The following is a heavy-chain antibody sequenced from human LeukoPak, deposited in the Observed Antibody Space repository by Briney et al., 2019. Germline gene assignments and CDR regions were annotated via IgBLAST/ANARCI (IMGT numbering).Heavy chain of an antibody. CDR1: GGSFSGYY. Sequence: PSETLSLTCAVYGGSFSGYYWSWIRQHPGKGLEWIGYIYYSGSTYYNPSLKSRVTISVDTSKNQFSLKLSSVTAADTAVYYCARDRGIAAAGTDWFDPWGQGTLVTVSS. CDR2: IYYSGST. J-gene: IGHJ5*02. D-gene: IGHD6-13*01. V-gene: IGHV4-31*11. CDR3: ARDRGIAAAGTDWFDP.